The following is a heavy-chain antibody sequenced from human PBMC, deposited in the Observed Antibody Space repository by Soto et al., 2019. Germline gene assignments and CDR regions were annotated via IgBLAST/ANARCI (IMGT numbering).Heavy chain of an antibody. D-gene: IGHD2-2*01. J-gene: IGHJ5*02. CDR1: GFTFSSYS. Sequence: KAGGSLRLSCKASGFTFSSYSMNWVRQAPGKGLEWVSSISSSSSYIYYADSVKGRFTISRDNAKNSLYLQMNSLRAEDTAVYYCARACSSTSRTNWFDPWGQGTLVTVSS. CDR3: ARACSSTSRTNWFDP. CDR2: ISSSSSYI. V-gene: IGHV3-21*01.